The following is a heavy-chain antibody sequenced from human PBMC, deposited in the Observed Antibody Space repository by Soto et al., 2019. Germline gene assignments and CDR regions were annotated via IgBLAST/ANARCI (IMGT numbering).Heavy chain of an antibody. CDR2: VSYDGSNQ. J-gene: IGHJ4*02. Sequence: GGSLRLSCAASGFTFSDYGMHWVRQAPGKGLEWVAVVSYDGSNQYYADSAKGRFTISRDNSKNMLFLQMNNLRGEDTAVYYCAKEVRQLRYFDMDYWGQGTLVTVSS. CDR1: GFTFSDYG. V-gene: IGHV3-30*18. CDR3: AKEVRQLRYFDMDY. D-gene: IGHD3-9*01.